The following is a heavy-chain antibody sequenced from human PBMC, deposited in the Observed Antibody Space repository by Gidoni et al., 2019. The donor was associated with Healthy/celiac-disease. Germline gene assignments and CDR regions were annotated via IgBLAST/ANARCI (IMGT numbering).Heavy chain of an antibody. CDR3: ARVRIMITFGGVIVIPGVMDV. J-gene: IGHJ6*02. D-gene: IGHD3-16*02. Sequence: ETLSLTCAVYGWSFSGYYCSWIRQPPGKGLEWIGEINHSGSTNYNPSLKSRVTISVDTSKNQFSLKLSSVTAADTAVYYCARVRIMITFGGVIVIPGVMDVWGQGTTVTVSS. CDR2: INHSGST. CDR1: GWSFSGYY. V-gene: IGHV4-34*01.